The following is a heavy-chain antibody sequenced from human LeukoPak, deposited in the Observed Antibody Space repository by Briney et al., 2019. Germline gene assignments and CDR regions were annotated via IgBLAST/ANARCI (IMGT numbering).Heavy chain of an antibody. CDR3: ARDGYYYDSSGYSDAFDI. CDR2: IRYDGSNK. Sequence: GGSLRLSCAASGFTFSSYDMHWVRQAPGKGLEWVAFIRYDGSNKYYADSVKGRFTISRDNSKNTLYLQMNSLRAEDTAVYYCARDGYYYDSSGYSDAFDIWGQGTMVTVSS. D-gene: IGHD3-22*01. V-gene: IGHV3-30*02. J-gene: IGHJ3*02. CDR1: GFTFSSYD.